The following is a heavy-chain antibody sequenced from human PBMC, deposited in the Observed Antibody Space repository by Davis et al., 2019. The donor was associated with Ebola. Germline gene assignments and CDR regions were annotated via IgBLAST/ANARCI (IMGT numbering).Heavy chain of an antibody. V-gene: IGHV3-30*02. CDR3: ARDSDDYSFDY. J-gene: IGHJ4*02. D-gene: IGHD4-11*01. Sequence: GESLKISCAASGFTFSSYWMSWVRQAPGKGLEWVAFIRYDGSNKYYADSVKGRFTISRDNSRNTLYLQMNSLRSEDTAVYYCARDSDDYSFDYWGQGTLVTVSS. CDR2: IRYDGSNK. CDR1: GFTFSSYW.